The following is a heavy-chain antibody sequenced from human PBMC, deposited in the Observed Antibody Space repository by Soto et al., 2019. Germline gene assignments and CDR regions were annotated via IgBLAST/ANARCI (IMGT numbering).Heavy chain of an antibody. V-gene: IGHV1-8*01. Sequence: QVQLVQSGAEVKTPGASVKVSCKASGYTFATYDINWVRQAPGQGLEWMGWMNPKSGNTGYAQKFQGRLTMTRDTAVSVAHLELSSLRNEDTAVYYCAISDGYNFNWLDSWGQGTLVTVSA. CDR3: AISDGYNFNWLDS. CDR1: GYTFATYD. D-gene: IGHD2-21*01. CDR2: MNPKSGNT. J-gene: IGHJ5*01.